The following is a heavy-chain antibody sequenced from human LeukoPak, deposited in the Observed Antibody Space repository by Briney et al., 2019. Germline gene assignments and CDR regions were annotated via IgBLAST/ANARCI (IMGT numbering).Heavy chain of an antibody. CDR1: GFTFSSYG. Sequence: PGGSLRLSCAASGFTFSSYGMHWVRQAPGKGLELVAVISFDGSNKYCSDSVKGRFTISRDNSKNTLYLQMNSLRAEDTAVYYCAKDPIPGRIAAAGTGWFDYWGQGTLVTVSS. D-gene: IGHD6-13*01. V-gene: IGHV3-30*18. J-gene: IGHJ5*01. CDR3: AKDPIPGRIAAAGTGWFDY. CDR2: ISFDGSNK.